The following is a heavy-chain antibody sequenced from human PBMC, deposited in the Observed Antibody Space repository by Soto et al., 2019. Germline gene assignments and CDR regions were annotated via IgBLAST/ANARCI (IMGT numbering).Heavy chain of an antibody. CDR1: GFTFSSYA. J-gene: IGHJ4*02. V-gene: IGHV3-30-3*01. Sequence: QVQLVESGGGVVQPGRSLRLSCAASGFTFSSYAMHWVRQAPGKGLEWVAVISYDGSNKYYADSVKGRFTISRDNSKNTLYLQMNSLRAEDTAVYYCASPSEAAAGTGFDYWGQGTLVTVSS. CDR2: ISYDGSNK. D-gene: IGHD6-13*01. CDR3: ASPSEAAAGTGFDY.